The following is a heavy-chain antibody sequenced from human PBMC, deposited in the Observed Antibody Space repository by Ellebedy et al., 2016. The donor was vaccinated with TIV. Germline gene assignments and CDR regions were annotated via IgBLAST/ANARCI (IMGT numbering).Heavy chain of an antibody. Sequence: ASVKVSCKASGYTFTGYYMHWVRQAPGQGLEWMGWINPNSGGTKYAQKFQGWVTMTRDTSISTAYMELSRLRSDDTAVYYCARDFVVGHDYYFGLDVWGLGTTVTVSS. CDR3: ARDFVVGHDYYFGLDV. D-gene: IGHD3-3*01. J-gene: IGHJ6*02. V-gene: IGHV1-2*04. CDR2: INPNSGGT. CDR1: GYTFTGYY.